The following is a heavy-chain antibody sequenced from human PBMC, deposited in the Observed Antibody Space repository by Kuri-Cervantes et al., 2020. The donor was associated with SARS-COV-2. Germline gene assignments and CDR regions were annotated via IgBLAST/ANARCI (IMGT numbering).Heavy chain of an antibody. CDR2: IYYSGST. D-gene: IGHD6-6*01. Sequence: SETLSLTCTVSGGSISSSSYYWGWIRQPPGKGLEWIGSIYYSGSTYYNPSLKSRVTMSVDTSKNQFSLKLSSVTAADTAVYYCAREGSSSANYYYYYMDVWGKGTTVTVSS. V-gene: IGHV4-39*07. J-gene: IGHJ6*03. CDR3: AREGSSSANYYYYYMDV. CDR1: GGSISSSSYY.